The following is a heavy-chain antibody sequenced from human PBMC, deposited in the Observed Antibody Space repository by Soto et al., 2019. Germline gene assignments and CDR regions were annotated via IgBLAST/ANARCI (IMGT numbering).Heavy chain of an antibody. V-gene: IGHV2-5*01. J-gene: IGHJ5*02. Sequence: QITLKESGPTLVKPTQTLTLTCIFSGFSLRTSGVGVGWIRQPPGKALEWLGFIYWNDDKRYSPSLKSRLTITQDTSKNQVVLTMTNMDPVDTATYYCAKSGSRGWYGWFEPWGQGTLVTVSS. CDR2: IYWNDDK. CDR3: AKSGSRGWYGWFEP. D-gene: IGHD6-19*01. CDR1: GFSLRTSGVG.